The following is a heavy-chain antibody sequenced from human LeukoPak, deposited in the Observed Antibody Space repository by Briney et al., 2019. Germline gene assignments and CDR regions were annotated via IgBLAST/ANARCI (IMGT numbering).Heavy chain of an antibody. CDR2: IWYDGSNK. D-gene: IGHD3-22*01. V-gene: IGHV3-33*03. CDR1: GFMFSDYV. Sequence: PGGSLRLSCAASGFMFSDYVMHWVRQAPGKGLEWVASIWYDGSNKHYADSVKGRLTISRDNSKNTLYLQMHSLRVEDTAGYHCAKDIGYLESRVPYDHWGQGTLVAVSS. J-gene: IGHJ5*02. CDR3: AKDIGYLESRVPYDH.